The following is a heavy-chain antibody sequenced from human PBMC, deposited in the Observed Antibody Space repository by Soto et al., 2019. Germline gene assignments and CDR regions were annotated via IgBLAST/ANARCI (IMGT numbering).Heavy chain of an antibody. CDR1: GFILRDYY. J-gene: IGHJ4*02. CDR2: ISSRGIDV. Sequence: GGSLRLSCAASGFILRDYYMSWVRQAPGKGLEWVSYISSRGIDVYYADSVKGRFTISRDNAKNSVYLQMNSLRDGDTAVYYCARQRTGNYNDLDLDYWGQGVLVTAPQ. V-gene: IGHV3-11*01. CDR3: ARQRTGNYNDLDLDY. D-gene: IGHD1-7*01.